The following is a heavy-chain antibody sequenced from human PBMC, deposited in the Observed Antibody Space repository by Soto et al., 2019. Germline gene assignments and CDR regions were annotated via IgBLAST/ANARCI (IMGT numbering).Heavy chain of an antibody. Sequence: PSETLSLTCAVSSGSISSSNWWSWVRRPPGKGLEWIGEIYHSGSTNYNPSLKSRVTISVDKSKNQFSLKLSSVTAADTAVYYCARVEGYSSSWYSGYYMDVWGKGTTVTVSS. D-gene: IGHD6-13*01. J-gene: IGHJ6*03. V-gene: IGHV4-4*02. CDR3: ARVEGYSSSWYSGYYMDV. CDR1: SGSISSSNW. CDR2: IYHSGST.